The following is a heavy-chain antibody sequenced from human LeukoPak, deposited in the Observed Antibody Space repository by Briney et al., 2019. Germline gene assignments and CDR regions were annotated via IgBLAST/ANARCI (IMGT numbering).Heavy chain of an antibody. CDR1: GGSISSYY. CDR3: ARLLMFYGSGSYYFGNWFDP. CDR2: IYYTGST. D-gene: IGHD3-10*01. Sequence: SETLSLTCTVSGGSISSYYWTWIRQPPGKGLDWIGYIYYTGSTNYNPSLKSRLTISVDTSKNQFSLKLSSVTAADTAVYYCARLLMFYGSGSYYFGNWFDPWGQGTLVTVSS. J-gene: IGHJ5*02. V-gene: IGHV4-59*08.